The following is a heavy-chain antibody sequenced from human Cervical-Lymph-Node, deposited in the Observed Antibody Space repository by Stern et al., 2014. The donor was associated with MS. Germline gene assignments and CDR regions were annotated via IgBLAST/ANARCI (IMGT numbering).Heavy chain of an antibody. D-gene: IGHD2-15*01. J-gene: IGHJ3*02. CDR3: ARGLLRSENAFDI. CDR1: GYTFTSYG. Sequence: QVQLVQSGAEVKKPGASVKVSCKASGYTFTSYGISWVRQAPGQGLEWMGGISAYNGSANYAQKLQSKVTMTTDSSTSTTYMELRSLRSDDTAVKYCARGLLRSENAFDIWGQGTMVTVSS. V-gene: IGHV1-18*01. CDR2: ISAYNGSA.